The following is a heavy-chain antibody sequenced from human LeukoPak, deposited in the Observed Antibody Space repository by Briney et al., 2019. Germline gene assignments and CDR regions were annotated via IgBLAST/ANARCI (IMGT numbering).Heavy chain of an antibody. CDR2: IRQDGDET. D-gene: IGHD6-13*01. J-gene: IGHJ4*02. V-gene: IGHV3-7*01. CDR1: GFTFSNFW. CDR3: AKAGRAAAGRSPYYFDY. Sequence: GGSLRLSCAASGFTFSNFWMSWVRQAPGKGLEWVANIRQDGDETYYVDSVKGRFTISRDNAQNSLYLQMNNPRAEDTAVYYCAKAGRAAAGRSPYYFDYWGQGTLVTVSS.